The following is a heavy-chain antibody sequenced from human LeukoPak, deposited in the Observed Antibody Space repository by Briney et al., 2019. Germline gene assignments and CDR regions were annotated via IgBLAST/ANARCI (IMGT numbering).Heavy chain of an antibody. CDR3: ASHIKDTAASDL. CDR1: GGSLSGYY. CDR2: INQSGST. Sequence: PSETLSLTCAVYGGSLSGYYWSWIRQPPGKGLEWIGEINQSGSTNYNPSLKSRTTMSVDTSRNQFFLKLSSVNAADTAVYYCASHIKDTAASDLWGQGTLVTVSS. V-gene: IGHV4-34*01. D-gene: IGHD5-18*01. J-gene: IGHJ4*02.